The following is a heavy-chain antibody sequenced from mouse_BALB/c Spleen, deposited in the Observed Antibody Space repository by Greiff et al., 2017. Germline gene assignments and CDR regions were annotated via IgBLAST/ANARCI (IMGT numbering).Heavy chain of an antibody. CDR3: ARDDNYYYAMDY. J-gene: IGHJ4*01. V-gene: IGHV5-4*02. Sequence: EVKLMESGGGLVKPGGSLKLSCAASGFTFSDYYMYWVRQTPEKRLEWVATISDGGSYTYYPDSVKGRFTISRDNAKNNLYLQMSSLKSEDTAMYYCARDDNYYYAMDYWGQGTSVTVSS. D-gene: IGHD1-3*01. CDR1: GFTFSDYY. CDR2: ISDGGSYT.